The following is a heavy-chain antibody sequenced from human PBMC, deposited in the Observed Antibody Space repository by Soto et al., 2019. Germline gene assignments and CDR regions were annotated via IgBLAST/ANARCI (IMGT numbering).Heavy chain of an antibody. J-gene: IGHJ4*02. D-gene: IGHD3-22*01. CDR2: ISAYNGNT. Sequence: QVQLVQSGAEVKKPGASVKVSCKASGYTFTSYGISWVRQAPGQGLEWMGWISAYNGNTNYAQKLQGRVTMTTDTAXSXSYMELRSLRSDDTAVYYCARFMTYYYDSSGYYASDWGQGTRVTVSS. CDR1: GYTFTSYG. CDR3: ARFMTYYYDSSGYYASD. V-gene: IGHV1-18*01.